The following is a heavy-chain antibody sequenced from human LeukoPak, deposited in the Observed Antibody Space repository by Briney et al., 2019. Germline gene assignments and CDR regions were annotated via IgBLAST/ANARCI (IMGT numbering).Heavy chain of an antibody. CDR2: IIPIFGTA. J-gene: IGHJ6*03. CDR3: ARGGIYYYYYYMDV. Sequence: ASVKVSCKASGGTFSSYAISWVRQAPGQGLEWMGGIIPIFGTANYAQKFQGRVTITADKSTSTAYMELSSLRSEDTAVYYCARGGIYYYYYYMDVWGKGTTVTISS. CDR1: GGTFSSYA. D-gene: IGHD1-26*01. V-gene: IGHV1-69*06.